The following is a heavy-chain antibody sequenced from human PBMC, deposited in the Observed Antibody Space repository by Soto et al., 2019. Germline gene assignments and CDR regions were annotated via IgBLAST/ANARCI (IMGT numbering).Heavy chain of an antibody. CDR1: GYSFTSYW. D-gene: IGHD3-22*01. V-gene: IGHV5-51*01. J-gene: IGHJ6*02. CDR3: ARLIYQDSSGYHYGMDF. CDR2: IYPGDSDT. Sequence: GESLKISCKGSGYSFTSYWIGWVRQIPGKGLEWMGIIYPGDSDTRYSPSFQGQVTISADKSISTAYLQWSSLKASDTAMYYCARLIYQDSSGYHYGMDFWGQGTTVTLSS.